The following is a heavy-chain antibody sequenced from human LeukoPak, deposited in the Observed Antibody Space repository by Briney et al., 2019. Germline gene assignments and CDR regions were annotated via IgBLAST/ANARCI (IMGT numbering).Heavy chain of an antibody. Sequence: GSSVKVSCKASGGTFSSYAISWVRQAPGQGLEWMGGIIPIFGTANYAQKFQGRVTITTDESTSTAYMELSSLRSEDTAVYYCAREPKGFGELSYMDVWGKGTTVTVSS. CDR2: IIPIFGTA. J-gene: IGHJ6*03. V-gene: IGHV1-69*05. D-gene: IGHD3-10*01. CDR1: GGTFSSYA. CDR3: AREPKGFGELSYMDV.